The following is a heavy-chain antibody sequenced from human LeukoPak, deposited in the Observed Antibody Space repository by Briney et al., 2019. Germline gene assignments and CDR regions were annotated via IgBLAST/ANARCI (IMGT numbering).Heavy chain of an antibody. Sequence: GGSLRLSCEASGFTFDDYAMHWVRQAPGKGPEWVSGISWNSGSIGYADSVKGRFTISRDNAKNSLYLQMNSLRAEDTALYYCAKGAAAGTPYYFDYWGQGTLVTVSS. CDR1: GFTFDDYA. D-gene: IGHD6-13*01. J-gene: IGHJ4*02. CDR2: ISWNSGSI. CDR3: AKGAAAGTPYYFDY. V-gene: IGHV3-9*01.